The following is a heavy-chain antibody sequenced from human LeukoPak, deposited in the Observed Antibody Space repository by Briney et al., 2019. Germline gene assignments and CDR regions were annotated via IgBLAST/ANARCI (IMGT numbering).Heavy chain of an antibody. J-gene: IGHJ4*02. CDR2: IRSKAYGGTT. D-gene: IGHD3-22*01. V-gene: IGHV3-49*04. Sequence: GGSLRLSCAASGFTFSSYAMSWVRQAPGKGLEWVGFIRSKAYGGTTEYAASVKGRFTISRDDSKSIAYLQMNSLKTEDTAVYYCTRDRGPSYYYDSSGLDFDYWGQGTLVTVSS. CDR3: TRDRGPSYYYDSSGLDFDY. CDR1: GFTFSSYA.